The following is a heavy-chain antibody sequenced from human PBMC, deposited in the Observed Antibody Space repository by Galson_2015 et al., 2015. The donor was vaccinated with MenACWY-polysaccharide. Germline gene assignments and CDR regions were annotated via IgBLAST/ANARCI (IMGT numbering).Heavy chain of an antibody. Sequence: SLRLSCAVSGFRFGDSHMHWVRQAPGKGLEWLSYISAGSSTIYNADSVNGRFTISRDNAKNSLYLQMDSLRADDTAVYYCARDGPRMNWDTFDFWGQGTLVTVSA. CDR2: ISAGSSTI. CDR3: ARDGPRMNWDTFDF. V-gene: IGHV3-48*04. J-gene: IGHJ4*02. CDR1: GFRFGDSH. D-gene: IGHD1/OR15-1a*01.